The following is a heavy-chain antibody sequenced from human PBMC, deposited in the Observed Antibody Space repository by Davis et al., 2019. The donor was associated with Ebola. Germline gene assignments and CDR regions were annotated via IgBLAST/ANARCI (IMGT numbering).Heavy chain of an antibody. CDR1: GFIFSSYA. Sequence: GKSLKISCAASGFIFSSYAMSWVRQAPGKGLEWVSSISVRSITYHADSVKGRFTISRDNSKNTLYLQMNSLRAEDTAVYYCAKVHPPTTVTTGWFDPWGQGTLVTVSS. J-gene: IGHJ5*02. CDR3: AKVHPPTTVTTGWFDP. V-gene: IGHV3-23*01. D-gene: IGHD4-17*01. CDR2: ISVRSIT.